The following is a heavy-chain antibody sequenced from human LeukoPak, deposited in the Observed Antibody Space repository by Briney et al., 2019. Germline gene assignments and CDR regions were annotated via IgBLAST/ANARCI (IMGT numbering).Heavy chain of an antibody. D-gene: IGHD2-2*01. J-gene: IGHJ4*02. V-gene: IGHV4-59*01. CDR1: GGSISSYY. CDR3: ASSDCSSTSCYGDY. CDR2: IYYSGST. Sequence: SETLSLTCTVSGGSISSYYWSWIRQPPGKGLEWIGYIYYSGSTNYNPSLKSRVTISVDTSKNQFSLKLSSVTAADTAVYYCASSDCSSTSCYGDYWGQGTLVTVSS.